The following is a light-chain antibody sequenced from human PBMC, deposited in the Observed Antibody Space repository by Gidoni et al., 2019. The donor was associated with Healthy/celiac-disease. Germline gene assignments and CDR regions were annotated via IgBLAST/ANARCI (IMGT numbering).Light chain of an antibody. CDR2: KDS. CDR1: ALPKQY. V-gene: IGLV3-25*03. CDR3: QSADSSGTNWV. J-gene: IGLJ3*02. Sequence: SYELTQPPSVSVSPGQTARITCSGDALPKQYAYWYQQKPGQAPVLGIYKDSERPSGIPERFSGSSSGTTVTLTISGVQAEDEVDYYCQSADSSGTNWVFGGGTKLTVL.